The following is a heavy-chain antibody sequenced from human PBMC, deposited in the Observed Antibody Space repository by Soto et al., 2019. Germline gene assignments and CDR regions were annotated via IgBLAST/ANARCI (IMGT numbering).Heavy chain of an antibody. CDR2: IKQDGSEK. CDR1: GFTFSSYW. V-gene: IGHV3-7*01. D-gene: IGHD6-13*01. CDR3: AREGGYSSSPLGY. J-gene: IGHJ4*02. Sequence: EVQLVESGGGLVQPGGSLRLSCAASGFTFSSYWMSWVRQAPGKGLEWVANIKQDGSEKYYVDSVKGRFTISRDNAKNSLYLQMNSLRAEDTAVYYCAREGGYSSSPLGYWGQGTLVTVSS.